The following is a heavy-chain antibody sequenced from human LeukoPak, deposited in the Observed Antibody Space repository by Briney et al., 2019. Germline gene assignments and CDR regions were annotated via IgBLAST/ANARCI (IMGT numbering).Heavy chain of an antibody. CDR2: IQSDGSIE. Sequence: TGGSLRLSCTASGFTFSYYGMHWVRLAPGKGLEWVAAIQSDGSIEYYTDSVKGRFTISRDDSKNTLYLQMNRLRAEDAAVYYCAKELWFVNSYYFDYWGLGTLVTVSS. CDR1: GFTFSYYG. CDR3: AKELWFVNSYYFDY. J-gene: IGHJ4*02. D-gene: IGHD3-10*01. V-gene: IGHV3-30*02.